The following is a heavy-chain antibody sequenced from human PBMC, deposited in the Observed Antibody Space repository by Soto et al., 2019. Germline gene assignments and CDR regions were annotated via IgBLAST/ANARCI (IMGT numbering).Heavy chain of an antibody. CDR1: GYTFTSLG. D-gene: IGHD1-26*01. J-gene: IGHJ4*02. Sequence: ASVKVSCKASGYTFTSLGISWVRQAPGQGLEWMGWINPYNGNTKYAQKLQGRVTMTTDTSTSTAYMELRSLRSDDTAVYYCARDAAVGLFDYWGQGTLVTVSS. V-gene: IGHV1-18*01. CDR2: INPYNGNT. CDR3: ARDAAVGLFDY.